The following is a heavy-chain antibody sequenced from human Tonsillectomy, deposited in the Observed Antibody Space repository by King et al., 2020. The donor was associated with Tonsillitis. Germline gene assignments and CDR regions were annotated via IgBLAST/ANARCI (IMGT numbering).Heavy chain of an antibody. V-gene: IGHV4-34*01. CDR1: GWSFSDYY. D-gene: IGHD6-19*01. Sequence: VQLQQWGAGLLKPSETLSLTCAVYGWSFSDYYWSWIRQPPGKGLEWIGEINHSGSINYNQSLKRRVTITVDTSKNQFSLILSSVTAADTAVYYCARAQYSSGWYDYWGQGTLVTVSS. CDR2: INHSGSI. J-gene: IGHJ4*02. CDR3: ARAQYSSGWYDY.